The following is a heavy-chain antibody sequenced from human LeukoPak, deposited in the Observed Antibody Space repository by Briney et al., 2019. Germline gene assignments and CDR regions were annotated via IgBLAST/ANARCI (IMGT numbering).Heavy chain of an antibody. CDR2: ISGSGGST. D-gene: IGHD6-25*01. V-gene: IGHV3-23*01. Sequence: GGSLRLSCAASGFTFSSYAMSWVRQAPGKGLEWVSAISGSGGSTYYADSVKGRFTISRDNSKNTLYLQMNSLRAEDTAVYYCASPSESGPTPFDYWGQGTLVTVSS. J-gene: IGHJ4*02. CDR3: ASPSESGPTPFDY. CDR1: GFTFSSYA.